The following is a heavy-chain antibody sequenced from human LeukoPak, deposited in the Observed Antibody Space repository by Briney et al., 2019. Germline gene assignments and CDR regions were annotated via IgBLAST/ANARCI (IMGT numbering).Heavy chain of an antibody. Sequence: GGSLRLSCAASGFTFSNYAMSWVRQAPGKGQGWVSAITGSGDTTYYAHPVEGRFTISRDNSKNTVYLQMNSLRAEDTAVYYCANRRCTSSSCYLEYWGQGTLVTVSS. CDR2: ITGSGDTT. D-gene: IGHD2-2*01. CDR1: GFTFSNYA. J-gene: IGHJ4*02. CDR3: ANRRCTSSSCYLEY. V-gene: IGHV3-23*01.